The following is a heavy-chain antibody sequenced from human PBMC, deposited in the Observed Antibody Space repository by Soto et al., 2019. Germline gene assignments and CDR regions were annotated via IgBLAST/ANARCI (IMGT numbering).Heavy chain of an antibody. Sequence: QVQLVQSGAEVKKPGASVKVSCKASGYTCTSYFITWVRQAPGQGLEWMGWISAYNGNTNYAQMLQGRVTMTTDTSTATAYMEMTSLRSDDTAVYYCARQNYYSGMDVWGQGTTVTVSS. CDR3: ARQNYYSGMDV. CDR2: ISAYNGNT. CDR1: GYTCTSYF. V-gene: IGHV1-18*01. J-gene: IGHJ6*02.